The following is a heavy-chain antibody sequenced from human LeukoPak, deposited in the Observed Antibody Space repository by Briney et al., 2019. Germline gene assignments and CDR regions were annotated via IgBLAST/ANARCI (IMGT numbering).Heavy chain of an antibody. CDR1: GYTFTGYY. CDR2: INPNSGGT. Sequence: GASVKVSCKASGYTFTGYYMHWVRQAPGQGLEWMGWINPNSGGTNYAQKFQGRVTMTRDTSISTAYMELSRLRSDDTAVYYCARAYYYDSSGYYWGWDYYYGMDVWGQGTTVTVSS. J-gene: IGHJ6*02. CDR3: ARAYYYDSSGYYWGWDYYYGMDV. V-gene: IGHV1-2*02. D-gene: IGHD3-22*01.